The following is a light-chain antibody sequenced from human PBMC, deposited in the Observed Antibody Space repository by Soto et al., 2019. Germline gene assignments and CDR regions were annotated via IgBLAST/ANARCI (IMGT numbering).Light chain of an antibody. V-gene: IGLV1-47*01. Sequence: QSVLTQPPSASGTPVQRVTISCSGSSSNIGSNYVYWYQQLPGTAPKLLIYLNNQRPSGVPDRFSGSKSGTSASLAISGLRSEDEADYYCAAWDDSLSGYYVFVTGTKLTVL. CDR1: SSNIGSNY. CDR3: AAWDDSLSGYYV. CDR2: LNN. J-gene: IGLJ1*01.